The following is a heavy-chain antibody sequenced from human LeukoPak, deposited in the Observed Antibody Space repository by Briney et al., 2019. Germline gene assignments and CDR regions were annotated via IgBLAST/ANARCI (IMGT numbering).Heavy chain of an antibody. CDR2: IIPIFGTA. V-gene: IGHV1-69*01. CDR1: GGTFSSYA. J-gene: IGHJ5*02. Sequence: SVKVSCKASGGTFSSYAISWVRQAPGQGLEWMGGIIPIFGTANYAQKFQGRVTITADESTSTAYMELSGLRSEDTAVYYCAREAARLLGGNWFDPWGQGTLVTVSS. CDR3: AREAARLLGGNWFDP. D-gene: IGHD6-6*01.